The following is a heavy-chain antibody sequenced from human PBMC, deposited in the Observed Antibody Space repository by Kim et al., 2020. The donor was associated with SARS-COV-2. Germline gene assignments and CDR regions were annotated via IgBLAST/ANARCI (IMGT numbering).Heavy chain of an antibody. CDR1: GFIFRNYG. J-gene: IGHJ4*02. V-gene: IGHV3-33*06. D-gene: IGHD4-17*01. CDR3: AKAPADGDYYY. CDR2: IWYDGSIK. Sequence: GGSLRLSCAASGFIFRNYGMHWVRQAPGKGLEWVAVIWYDGSIKYYADSVKGRFNISRDNSKNTLYLQMNSLRAEDTAVYYCAKAPADGDYYYWGQGTLVTVSS.